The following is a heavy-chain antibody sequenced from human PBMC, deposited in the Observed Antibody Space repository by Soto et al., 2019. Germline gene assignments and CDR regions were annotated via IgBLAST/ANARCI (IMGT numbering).Heavy chain of an antibody. CDR2: INPNSGGT. D-gene: IGHD3-9*01. Sequence: QVQLVQSGAEVKKPGASVKVSCKASGYTFTGYYMHWVRQAPGQGLEWMGWINPNSGGTNYAQKFQGWVTMTRDTAISAGYMELSRLRSDDTAVYYCARAVRYFDWLPTYYGMDVWGQGTTVTVSS. J-gene: IGHJ6*02. V-gene: IGHV1-2*04. CDR1: GYTFTGYY. CDR3: ARAVRYFDWLPTYYGMDV.